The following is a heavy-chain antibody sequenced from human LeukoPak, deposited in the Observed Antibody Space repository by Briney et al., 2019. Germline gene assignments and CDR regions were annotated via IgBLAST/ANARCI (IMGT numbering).Heavy chain of an antibody. CDR3: ARAVTQYWYFDL. CDR1: GGTFSSYA. J-gene: IGHJ2*01. D-gene: IGHD4-17*01. Sequence: SVKVSCKASGGTFSSYAISWVRQAPGQGLEWMGRIIPILGIANYAQKFQGRVTITADKSTSTAYMELSSLRSEDTAVYYCARAVTQYWYFDLWGRGTLVTVSS. V-gene: IGHV1-69*04. CDR2: IIPILGIA.